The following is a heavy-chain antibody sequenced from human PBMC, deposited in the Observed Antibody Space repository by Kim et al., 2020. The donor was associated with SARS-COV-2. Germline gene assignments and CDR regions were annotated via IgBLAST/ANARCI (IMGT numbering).Heavy chain of an antibody. J-gene: IGHJ5*02. CDR1: GGSISSSSYY. D-gene: IGHD6-6*01. Sequence: ETLSLTCTVSGGSISSSSYYWGWIRQPPGKGLEWIGSIYYSGNTYYNPSLKSRVTISVDTSKNQFSLKLSSVTAADTAVYYCARRGYSSSTTNWFDPWGQGTLVTVSS. V-gene: IGHV4-39*01. CDR2: IYYSGNT. CDR3: ARRGYSSSTTNWFDP.